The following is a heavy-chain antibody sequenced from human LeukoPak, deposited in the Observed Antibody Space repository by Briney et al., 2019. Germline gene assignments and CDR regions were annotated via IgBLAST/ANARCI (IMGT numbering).Heavy chain of an antibody. CDR1: GFTLSSYS. CDR2: ICSSSSTI. J-gene: IGHJ6*04. CDR3: ASSSGAQSQLISGV. V-gene: IGHV3-48*04. Sequence: PGGSPGLSCAPSGFTLSSYSMNCVRQAPGEGLGWGSYICSSSSTIYYADSVKGRFTISRDNAKNSLYLQMNSLRAEDTAVYYCASSSGAQSQLISGVWGKGTTVTVSS. D-gene: IGHD2-15*01.